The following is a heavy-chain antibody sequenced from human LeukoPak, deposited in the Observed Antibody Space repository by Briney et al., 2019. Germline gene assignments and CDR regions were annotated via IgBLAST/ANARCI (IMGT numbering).Heavy chain of an antibody. CDR1: GFTFSDQS. J-gene: IGHJ4*02. Sequence: GGSLRLSCAASGFTFSDQSMNWVRQAPGKGLEWVAVISYDGSNKYYADSVKGRFTISRDNSKNTLYLQMNSLRAEDTAVYYCAKDSSGYNENFDYWGQGTLVTVSS. V-gene: IGHV3-30*18. CDR2: ISYDGSNK. D-gene: IGHD3-22*01. CDR3: AKDSSGYNENFDY.